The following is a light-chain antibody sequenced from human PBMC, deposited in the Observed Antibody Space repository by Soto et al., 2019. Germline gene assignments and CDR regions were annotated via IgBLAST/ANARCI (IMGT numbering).Light chain of an antibody. J-gene: IGKJ1*01. CDR2: GAS. V-gene: IGKV3-15*01. Sequence: EIVMTQSPATLSVSPGERATLSCRASQSVSSSYLAWYRQKPGQAPRLLIYGASTRATGIPARFSGSGSGTEFTLTISSLQSEDFAVYYCQQYNNWPQTFGQGTKVDI. CDR3: QQYNNWPQT. CDR1: QSVSSSY.